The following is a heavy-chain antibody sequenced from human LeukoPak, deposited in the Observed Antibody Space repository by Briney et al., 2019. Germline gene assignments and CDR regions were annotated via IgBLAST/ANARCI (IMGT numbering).Heavy chain of an antibody. V-gene: IGHV3-7*01. Sequence: GGSLRLSCAASGFTFSSYWMSWVRQAPGKGLEWVANIKQDGSEKYYVDSVKGRFTISRDNAKNSLYLQMNSLGAEDTAVYYCARDQGAVAPDYWGQGTLVTVSS. CDR2: IKQDGSEK. CDR3: ARDQGAVAPDY. CDR1: GFTFSSYW. J-gene: IGHJ4*02. D-gene: IGHD6-19*01.